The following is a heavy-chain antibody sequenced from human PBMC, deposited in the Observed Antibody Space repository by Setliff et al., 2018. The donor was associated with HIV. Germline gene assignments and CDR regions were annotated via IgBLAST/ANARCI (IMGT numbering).Heavy chain of an antibody. CDR2: IFASGST. CDR1: GGSFSSYH. V-gene: IGHV4-4*07. Sequence: SETLSLTCTVSGGSFSSYHWSWIRHPAGKGLEWIGHIFASGSTKYNPSLESRVTMSVDTSRTQFYLKLRSVTASDTAVYYCARYTSKVDWFDPWGQGTLVTVSS. CDR3: ARYTSKVDWFDP. J-gene: IGHJ5*02. D-gene: IGHD2-2*02.